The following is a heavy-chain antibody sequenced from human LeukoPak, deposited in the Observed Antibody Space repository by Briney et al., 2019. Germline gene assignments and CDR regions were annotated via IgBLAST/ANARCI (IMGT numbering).Heavy chain of an antibody. CDR3: AREEYNWYDVGWFDP. CDR2: IYTSGST. CDR1: GGAISSYY. J-gene: IGHJ5*02. Sequence: SETLSLTCTVAGGAISSYYWSWIRQPAGKGLEWIGRIYTSGSTNYNPSLKSRVTMSVDTSKNQFSLKLSSVTAADTAVYYCAREEYNWYDVGWFDPWGQGTLVTVSS. V-gene: IGHV4-4*07. D-gene: IGHD1-1*01.